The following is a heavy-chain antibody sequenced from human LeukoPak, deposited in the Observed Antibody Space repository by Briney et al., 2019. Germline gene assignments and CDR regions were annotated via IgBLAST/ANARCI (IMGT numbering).Heavy chain of an antibody. V-gene: IGHV4-38-2*02. CDR2: IYHSGST. CDR1: GYSISSGYY. J-gene: IGHJ4*02. CDR3: ARFNWNYAY. D-gene: IGHD1-7*01. Sequence: SETLSLTCTVSGYSISSGYYWGWIRQPPGKVLEWIGSIYHSGSTYYNPSLKSRVTISVDTSKNQFSLKLSSVTAADTAVYYCARFNWNYAYWGQGTLVTVSS.